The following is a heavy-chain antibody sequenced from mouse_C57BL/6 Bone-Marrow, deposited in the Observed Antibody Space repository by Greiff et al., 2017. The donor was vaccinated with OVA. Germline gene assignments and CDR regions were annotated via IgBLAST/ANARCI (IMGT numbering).Heavy chain of an antibody. CDR2: IDPSDSYT. CDR1: GYTFTSYW. V-gene: IGHV1-50*01. J-gene: IGHJ1*03. CDR3: EPIRSPSYFDV. Sequence: QVHVKQPGAELVKPGASVKLSCKASGYTFTSYWMQWVKPRPGQGLEWIGEIDPSDSYTNYNQKFKGKATLTVDTASSTAYMQRSSLTSEDSAVYYCEPIRSPSYFDVWGTGTTVTVSA.